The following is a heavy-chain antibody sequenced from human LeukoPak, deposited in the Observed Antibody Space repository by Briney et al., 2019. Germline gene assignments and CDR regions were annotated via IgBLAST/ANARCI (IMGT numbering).Heavy chain of an antibody. CDR1: GGSISSGNYY. CDR3: ARDGGYANWVDY. Sequence: SETLSLTCTVSGGSISSGNYYWSWIRQPAGKGLEWVGRIYTSGSTNYNPSLKSRVTISVDTSKNQFSLKLTSVTAADTAVYYCARDGGYANWVDYWGQGTLVTVSS. CDR2: IYTSGST. V-gene: IGHV4-61*02. D-gene: IGHD5-12*01. J-gene: IGHJ4*02.